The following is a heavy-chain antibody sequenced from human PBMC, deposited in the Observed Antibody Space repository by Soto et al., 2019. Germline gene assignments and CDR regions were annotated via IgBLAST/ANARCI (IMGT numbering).Heavy chain of an antibody. V-gene: IGHV4-30-4*01. CDR3: AREGRAPYYYYGMDV. CDR1: GGSISSGDYY. CDR2: IYYSGST. J-gene: IGHJ6*02. Sequence: PSETLSLTCTVSGGSISSGDYYWSWIRQPPGKGLEWIGYIYYSGSTYYNPSLKSRVTISVDTSKNQFSLKLSSVTAADTAVYYCAREGRAPYYYYGMDVWGQGXTVTVYS.